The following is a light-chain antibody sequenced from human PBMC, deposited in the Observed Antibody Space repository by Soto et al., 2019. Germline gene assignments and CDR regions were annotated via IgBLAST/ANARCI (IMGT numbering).Light chain of an antibody. CDR2: KAS. V-gene: IGKV1-5*03. J-gene: IGKJ1*01. CDR3: QLYNSYLWR. Sequence: DIQMTQSPSTLSASVGDRVTITCRASQSIGNWLAWYQQKPGKAPKLLISKASTLESGVPSRFSGSGSGTEFTLTINSLQPDDFATYYCQLYNSYLWRFGQGTKVDI. CDR1: QSIGNW.